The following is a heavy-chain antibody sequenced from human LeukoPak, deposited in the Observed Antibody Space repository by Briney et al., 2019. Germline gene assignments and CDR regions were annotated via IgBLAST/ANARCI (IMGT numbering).Heavy chain of an antibody. V-gene: IGHV4-59*01. D-gene: IGHD3-22*01. CDR2: IYYSGST. J-gene: IGHJ6*03. CDR3: ARGITMIVVVMSYYMDV. CDR1: GGSISSYY. Sequence: SETLSLTCTVSGGSISSYYWSWIRQPPGKGLEWIGCIYYSGSTNYNPSLKSRVTISVDTSKNQFSLKLSSVTAADTAVYYCARGITMIVVVMSYYMDVWGKGTTVTVSS.